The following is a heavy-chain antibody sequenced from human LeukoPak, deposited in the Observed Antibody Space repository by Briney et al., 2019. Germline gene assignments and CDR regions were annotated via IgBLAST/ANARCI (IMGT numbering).Heavy chain of an antibody. D-gene: IGHD6-19*01. CDR3: ARFRSQWLASNWFDP. CDR1: GGSFSGYY. V-gene: IGHV4-34*01. J-gene: IGHJ5*02. Sequence: SETLSLTCAVYGGSFSGYYWSWIRQPPGKGPEWIGEINHSGSTNYNPSLKSRVTISVDTSKNQFSLKLSSVTAADTAVYYCARFRSQWLASNWFDPWGQGTLVTVSS. CDR2: INHSGST.